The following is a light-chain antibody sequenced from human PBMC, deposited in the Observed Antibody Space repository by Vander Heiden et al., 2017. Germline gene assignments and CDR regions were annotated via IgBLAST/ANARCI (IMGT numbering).Light chain of an antibody. J-gene: IGKJ1*01. CDR2: AAS. V-gene: IGKV1-39*01. CDR3: QQSYSTPGT. CDR1: QSISSY. Sequence: ASVGDRVTITCRASQSISSYLNWYQQKPGKAPKLLTYAASSLQSGVPSRFRGSGSGTDFTLTISSLQPEDFATYYCQQSYSTPGTFGQGTKVEIK.